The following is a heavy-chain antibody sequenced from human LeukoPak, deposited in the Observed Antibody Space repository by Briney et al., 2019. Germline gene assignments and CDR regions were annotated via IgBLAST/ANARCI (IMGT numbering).Heavy chain of an antibody. Sequence: PSETLSLTCTVSGGSISSSSYYWGWIRQPPGKGLEWIGSIYYSGSTYYNPSLKSRVTISVDTSKNQFSLKLSSVTAADTAVYYCAKGVVPAASGDAFDIWGQGTMVTVSS. D-gene: IGHD2-2*01. V-gene: IGHV4-39*07. CDR1: GGSISSSSYY. CDR3: AKGVVPAASGDAFDI. CDR2: IYYSGST. J-gene: IGHJ3*02.